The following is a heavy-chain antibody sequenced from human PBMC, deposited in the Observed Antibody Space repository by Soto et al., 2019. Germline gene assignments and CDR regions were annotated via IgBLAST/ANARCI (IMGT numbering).Heavy chain of an antibody. Sequence: PSETLSLTCTVSGGSISSSSYYWGWIRQPPGKGLEWIGRINDSGNIYYNPSLKSRVTILVDTAKKQISLKLSSVTAADTAVYYCARGLILWFGELSRRGGYYYYMDVWGTGTTVTVSS. D-gene: IGHD3-10*01. CDR1: GGSISSSSYY. J-gene: IGHJ6*03. CDR2: INDSGNI. V-gene: IGHV4-39*07. CDR3: ARGLILWFGELSRRGGYYYYMDV.